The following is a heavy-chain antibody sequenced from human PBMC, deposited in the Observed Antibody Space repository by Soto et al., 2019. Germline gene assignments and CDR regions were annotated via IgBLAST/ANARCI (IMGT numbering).Heavy chain of an antibody. CDR1: GGSISSSNW. CDR2: IYHSGST. CDR3: XXXXXXXXXGMDV. V-gene: IGHV4-4*02. J-gene: IGHJ6*02. Sequence: QVQLQESGPGLVKPSGTLSLTCAVSGGSISSSNWWSWVRQPPGKGLEWIGEIYHSGSTNYNPSLKSRVTXSXDXXKTQFSLKLSSVTAADTAVXYXXXXXXXXXXGMDVWGQGTTVTVSS.